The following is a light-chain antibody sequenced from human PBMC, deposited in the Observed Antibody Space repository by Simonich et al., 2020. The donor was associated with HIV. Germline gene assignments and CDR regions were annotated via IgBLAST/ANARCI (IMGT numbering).Light chain of an antibody. V-gene: IGLV4-60*03. J-gene: IGLJ3*02. CDR2: LEGSGSY. CDR1: SGHSTYI. Sequence: QPVLTQSSSASASLGSSVKLTFTVCSGHSTYIIARHQQQPGKAPRYLMKLEGSGSYNKGSVVPVRFSGSSSGADGYVTSSNIPSEDEAHYYCENWDSNTHVFGGGTKLTVL. CDR3: ENWDSNTHV.